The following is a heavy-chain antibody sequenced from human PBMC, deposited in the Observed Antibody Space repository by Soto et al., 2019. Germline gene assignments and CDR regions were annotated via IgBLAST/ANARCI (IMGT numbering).Heavy chain of an antibody. CDR3: ARGPGGPDGPGDY. Sequence: QVQLVQSGAEVKKPGASVKVACKASGYTFTSYAMHWVRQAPGQRLEWMGWINAGNGNTKYSQKFQGRVAITRDTSASTAYMELSSLRSEDTAVYYCARGPGGPDGPGDYWGQGTLVTVSS. J-gene: IGHJ4*02. CDR2: INAGNGNT. CDR1: GYTFTSYA. D-gene: IGHD2-15*01. V-gene: IGHV1-3*01.